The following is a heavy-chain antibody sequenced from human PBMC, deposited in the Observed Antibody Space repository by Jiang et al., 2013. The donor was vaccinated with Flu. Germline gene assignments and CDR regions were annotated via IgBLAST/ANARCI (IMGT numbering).Heavy chain of an antibody. CDR1: GGSISNYY. V-gene: IGHV4-59*01. CDR2: IYYSGST. D-gene: IGHD3-10*01. CDR3: ASLPSGSGSYYRAFVY. J-gene: IGHJ4*02. Sequence: GSGLVKPSETLSLTCTVSVSGGSISNYYWSWIRQPPGKGLEWIGYIYYSGSTNYNPSLKSRVTISVDTSKNQFSLKPSSVTAADTAVYYCASLPSGSGSYYRAFVYWGQGTLVTISS.